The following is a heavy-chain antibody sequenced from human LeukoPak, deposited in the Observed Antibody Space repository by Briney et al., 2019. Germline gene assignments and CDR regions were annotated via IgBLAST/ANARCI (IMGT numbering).Heavy chain of an antibody. CDR2: ISSISSTI. CDR3: ARHLDVDKCVSSTPVCYGVYCYSPDAGDDAFDI. V-gene: IGHV3-48*01. J-gene: IGHJ3*02. CDR1: GFSFGSYS. D-gene: IGHD2-8*01. Sequence: PGGSLRLSCVASGFSFGSYSIQWVRQAPGKGLEWISYISSISSTIYYADSVKGRFTIYRDNFENTVYLQMNSLKVKDTALYYCARHLDVDKCVSSTPVCYGVYCYSPDAGDDAFDIWGQGTMVTVSS.